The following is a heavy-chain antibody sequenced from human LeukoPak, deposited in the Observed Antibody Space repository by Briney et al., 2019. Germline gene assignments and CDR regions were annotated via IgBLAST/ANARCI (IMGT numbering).Heavy chain of an antibody. CDR2: ITLSNSI. CDR3: ARERLLSY. V-gene: IGHV3-21*06. J-gene: IGHJ4*02. CDR1: GFTFSRYS. Sequence: GESLRLSCVASGFTFSRYSMSWVRQAPGKGLEWVSSITLSNSISYADSVRGRFTISRVNAWNSVFLQMNSLRAGDTAVYYCARERLLSYWGQGTLVTVSS. D-gene: IGHD2-21*01.